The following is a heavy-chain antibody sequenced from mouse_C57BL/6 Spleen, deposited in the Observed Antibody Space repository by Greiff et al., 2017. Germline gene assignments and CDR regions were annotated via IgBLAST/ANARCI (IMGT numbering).Heavy chain of an antibody. CDR3: ARVITTVVEYYFDY. V-gene: IGHV1-54*01. CDR1: GYAFTNYL. D-gene: IGHD1-1*01. J-gene: IGHJ2*01. CDR2: INPGSGGT. Sequence: QVQLQQSGAELVRPGTSVKVSCKASGYAFTNYLIEWVKQRPGQGLEWIGVINPGSGGTNYNEKFKGKATLTADKSSSTAYMQLRSLTSEDSAVYFCARVITTVVEYYFDYWGQGTTLTVSS.